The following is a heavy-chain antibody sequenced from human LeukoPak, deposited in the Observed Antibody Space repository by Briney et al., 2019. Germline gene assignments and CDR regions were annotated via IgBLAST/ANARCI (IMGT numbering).Heavy chain of an antibody. V-gene: IGHV4-39*01. CDR1: GGSISSSSYY. CDR3: ARHPGYSSSSYTQDFDY. CDR2: IYYSGST. Sequence: PSETLSLTCTVSGGSISSSSYYWGWIRQPPGKGLEWIGSIYYSGSTYYNPSLKGRVTISVDTSKNQFSLKLSSVTAADTAVYYCARHPGYSSSSYTQDFDYWGQGTLVTVSS. D-gene: IGHD6-6*01. J-gene: IGHJ4*02.